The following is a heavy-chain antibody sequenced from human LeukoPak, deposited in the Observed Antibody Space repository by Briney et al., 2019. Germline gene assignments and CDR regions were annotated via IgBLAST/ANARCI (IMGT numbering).Heavy chain of an antibody. J-gene: IGHJ4*02. V-gene: IGHV4-31*03. Sequence: SETLSLTCTVSGGSISSGGYYWSWIRQHPGKGLEWIGYIYYSGSTYYNPSLKSRVTISVDTSKNQFSLKLSSVTAADTAVYYCARSHGCNFSYFDYWGQGTLVTVSS. D-gene: IGHD5-24*01. CDR3: ARSHGCNFSYFDY. CDR2: IYYSGST. CDR1: GGSISSGGYY.